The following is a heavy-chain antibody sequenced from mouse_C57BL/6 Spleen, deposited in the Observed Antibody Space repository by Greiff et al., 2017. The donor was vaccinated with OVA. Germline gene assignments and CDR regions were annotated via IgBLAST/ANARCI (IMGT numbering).Heavy chain of an antibody. CDR2: INPNNGGT. D-gene: IGHD2-3*01. CDR3: ARFDGPHWYFDV. CDR1: GYTFTDYY. J-gene: IGHJ1*03. V-gene: IGHV1-26*01. Sequence: VQLQQSGPELVKPGASVKISCKASGYTFTDYYMNWVKQSHGKSLEWIGDINPNNGGTSYNQKFKGKATLTVDKSSSTAYMELRSLTSEDSAGYYCARFDGPHWYFDVWGTGTTVTVSS.